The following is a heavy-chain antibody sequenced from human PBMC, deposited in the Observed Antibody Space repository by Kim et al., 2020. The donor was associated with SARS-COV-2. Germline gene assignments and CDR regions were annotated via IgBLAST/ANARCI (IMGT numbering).Heavy chain of an antibody. CDR1: GRSFSGYY. J-gene: IGHJ4*02. Sequence: SETLSLTCAVYGRSFSGYYWSWIRQPPGKGLEWIGAINHSGSTNYNPSPKSRVTISVDTSKNQFSLKLSSVTAADTAVYYCARGLFSPLIVVVIPYFDYWGQGTLVTVSS. CDR2: INHSGST. D-gene: IGHD3-22*01. V-gene: IGHV4-34*01. CDR3: ARGLFSPLIVVVIPYFDY.